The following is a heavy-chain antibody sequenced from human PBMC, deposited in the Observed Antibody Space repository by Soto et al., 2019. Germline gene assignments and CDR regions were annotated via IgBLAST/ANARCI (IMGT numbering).Heavy chain of an antibody. J-gene: IGHJ6*03. CDR2: ISSSSSTI. D-gene: IGHD3-3*01. V-gene: IGHV3-48*01. CDR1: GFTFSSYS. Sequence: EVQLVESGGGLVQPGGSLRLSCAASGFTFSSYSMNWVRQAPGKGLEWVSYISSSSSTIYYADSVKGRFTISRDNAKNSLYLQMNSLRAEDTAVYYCARTYYDFWSGRYYYYMDVWGKGTTVTVSS. CDR3: ARTYYDFWSGRYYYYMDV.